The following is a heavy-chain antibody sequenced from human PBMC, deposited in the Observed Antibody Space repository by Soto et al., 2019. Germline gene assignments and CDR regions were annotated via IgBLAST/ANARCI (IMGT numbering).Heavy chain of an antibody. CDR2: IDYTGST. J-gene: IGHJ3*02. Sequence: PSETLSLTCTVSGGSISSYYWSWIRQPPGKGLEWIGYIDYTGSTNYSPSLKSRVTISVDTSKNQFSLKLSSVTAADTAVYYCARVRRSSSRPDASDIWGQGTMVTVSS. V-gene: IGHV4-59*01. CDR1: GGSISSYY. D-gene: IGHD6-13*01. CDR3: ARVRRSSSRPDASDI.